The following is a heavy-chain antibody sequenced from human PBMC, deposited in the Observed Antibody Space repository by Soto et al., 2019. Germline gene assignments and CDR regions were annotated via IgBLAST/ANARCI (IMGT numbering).Heavy chain of an antibody. Sequence: EVQLLESGGGLVQPGGSLRLSCAASGFTFSSYAMSWVRQAPGKGLEWVSAISGSGCSTYYADSVKGRFTISRDNSKNQRYLQRNSLRAEETAVYYCAKGQYYYDSSGYYYSFWGQGTLVTVSS. V-gene: IGHV3-23*01. CDR2: ISGSGCST. CDR1: GFTFSSYA. CDR3: AKGQYYYDSSGYYYSF. D-gene: IGHD3-22*01. J-gene: IGHJ4*02.